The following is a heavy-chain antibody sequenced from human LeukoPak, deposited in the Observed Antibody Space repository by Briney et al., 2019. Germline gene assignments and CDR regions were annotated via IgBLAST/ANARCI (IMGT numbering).Heavy chain of an antibody. J-gene: IGHJ5*02. D-gene: IGHD3-16*01. Sequence: SETLSLNCIVSASYISSGYYWGWIRQPPGKGLEWIGSIYYSGSTHYNPSLKSRVTISVDTSKNQFSLKLSSVTAADTAVYYCAREGSRFLLYNWFDPWGQGTLVTVSS. V-gene: IGHV4-38-2*02. CDR2: IYYSGST. CDR1: ASYISSGYY. CDR3: AREGSRFLLYNWFDP.